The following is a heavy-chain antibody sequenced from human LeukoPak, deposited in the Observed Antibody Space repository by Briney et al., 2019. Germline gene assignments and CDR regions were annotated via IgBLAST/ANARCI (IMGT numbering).Heavy chain of an antibody. J-gene: IGHJ3*02. CDR3: ARDYRYSGYDYGEAFDI. CDR2: IWYDGSNK. V-gene: IGHV3-33*01. D-gene: IGHD5-12*01. CDR1: GFTFSSNG. Sequence: QAGGSLRLSCAASGFTFSSNGMHWVRQAPGKGLEWVAVIWYDGSNKYYADSVKGRFTISRDNSKNTLYLQMNSLRAEDTAVYYCARDYRYSGYDYGEAFDIWGQGTMVTVSS.